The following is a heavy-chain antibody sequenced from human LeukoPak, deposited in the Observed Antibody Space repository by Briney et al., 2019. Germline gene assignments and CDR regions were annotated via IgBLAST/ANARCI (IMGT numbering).Heavy chain of an antibody. CDR1: GYTFTSYY. J-gene: IGHJ4*02. Sequence: ASVKVSCKASGYTFTSYYMHWVRQAPGQGLEWMGIINPSGGSTSYAQKFQGRVTMTRDTSSSTAYMELSRLRSDDTAVYYCARDLGGSYPGFTFDYWGQGTLVTVSS. CDR3: ARDLGGSYPGFTFDY. CDR2: INPSGGST. D-gene: IGHD1-26*01. V-gene: IGHV1-46*01.